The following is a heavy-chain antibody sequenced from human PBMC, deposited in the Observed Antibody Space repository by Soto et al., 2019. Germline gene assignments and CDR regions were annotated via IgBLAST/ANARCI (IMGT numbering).Heavy chain of an antibody. CDR1: GGTFSSYA. CDR3: ASYRPPDSTSRVGNWFDP. Sequence: QVQLVQSGAEVKKPGSSVKVSCKASGGTFSSYAISWVRQAPGQGLEWMGGIIPIFGTANYAQKLQGRVTITADKSTSTAYMELSSLRSEDTAVYYCASYRPPDSTSRVGNWFDPWGQGTLVTVSS. CDR2: IIPIFGTA. D-gene: IGHD2-2*01. J-gene: IGHJ5*02. V-gene: IGHV1-69*06.